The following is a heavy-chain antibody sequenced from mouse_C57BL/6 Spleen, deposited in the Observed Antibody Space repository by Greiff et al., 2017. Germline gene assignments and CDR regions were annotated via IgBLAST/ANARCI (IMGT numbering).Heavy chain of an antibody. J-gene: IGHJ4*01. D-gene: IGHD2-5*01. CDR3: ARSYYSNYRAMDY. Sequence: VQLVESGAELVKPGASVKISCKASGYAFSSYWMNWVKQRPGKGLEWIGQIYPGDGDTNYNGKFKGKATLTADKSSSTAYMQLSSLTSEDSAVYFCARSYYSNYRAMDYWGQGTSVTVSS. CDR2: IYPGDGDT. V-gene: IGHV1-80*01. CDR1: GYAFSSYW.